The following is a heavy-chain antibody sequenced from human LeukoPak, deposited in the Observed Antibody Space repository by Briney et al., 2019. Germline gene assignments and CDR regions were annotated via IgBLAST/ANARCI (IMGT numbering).Heavy chain of an antibody. V-gene: IGHV1-24*01. CDR1: GYTFTSYD. Sequence: GASVKVSCKASGYTFTSYDINWVRQAPGKGLEWMGGFDPEDGETIYAQKFQGRVTMTEDTSTDTAYMELSRLRSDDTAVYYCARDRIAAAGTLGFGGYYYYYGMDVWGQGTTVTVSS. CDR2: FDPEDGET. J-gene: IGHJ6*02. D-gene: IGHD6-13*01. CDR3: ARDRIAAAGTLGFGGYYYYYGMDV.